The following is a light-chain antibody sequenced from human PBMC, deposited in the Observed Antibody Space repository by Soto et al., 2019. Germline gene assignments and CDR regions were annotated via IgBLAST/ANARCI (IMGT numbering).Light chain of an antibody. Sequence: QALLTQPPSASGSPGQSVTVSCTGTSSDVGGFDYVSWYQQHPGKVPKLLIYQVNRRPSGVPDRFSGSKSGNTASLTVSGLQAEDEADYYCSSYGGSNTFVFGTGTKVTAL. CDR1: SSDVGGFDY. J-gene: IGLJ1*01. CDR3: SSYGGSNTFV. V-gene: IGLV2-8*01. CDR2: QVN.